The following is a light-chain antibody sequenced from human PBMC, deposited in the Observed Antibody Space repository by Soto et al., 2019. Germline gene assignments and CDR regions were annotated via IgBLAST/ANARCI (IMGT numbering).Light chain of an antibody. CDR1: QSISRN. V-gene: IGKV3-11*01. Sequence: EIVLTQSPATLSLSPGERATLFCRASQSISRNLAWYQQRPGQAPRLLIYDAPKRATGIPARFSGSGSGTDFTLTISSLEAEDFAVYYCQQRTNWPPLTFGGGTKVEIK. CDR3: QQRTNWPPLT. CDR2: DAP. J-gene: IGKJ4*01.